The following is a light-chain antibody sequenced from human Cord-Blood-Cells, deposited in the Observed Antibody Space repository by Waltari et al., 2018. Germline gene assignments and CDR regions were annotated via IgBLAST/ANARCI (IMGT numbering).Light chain of an antibody. J-gene: IGLJ1*01. V-gene: IGLV2-23*02. CDR3: CSYAGSSSYV. CDR1: STDVGSHNL. Sequence: QSALTQPASVSGSPGNSIPHPCPGPSTDVGSHNLFSWYQQHPGKAPKLMIYSVSKRPSGGSNRFSGSKSGNTASLTISGLQAEDEADYYCCSYAGSSSYVFGTGTKVTVL. CDR2: SVS.